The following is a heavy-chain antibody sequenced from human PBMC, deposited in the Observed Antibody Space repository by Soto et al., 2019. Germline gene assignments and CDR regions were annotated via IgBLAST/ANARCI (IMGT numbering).Heavy chain of an antibody. CDR2: ISGSGGST. CDR3: AKELRSSGWYGDWFDP. J-gene: IGHJ5*02. D-gene: IGHD6-19*01. V-gene: IGHV3-23*01. Sequence: GGSLRLSCAASGFTFSSYAMGWVRQAPGKGLEWVSAISGSGGSTYYADSVKGRFTISRDNSKNALYLQMNSLRAEDTAVYYGAKELRSSGWYGDWFDPWGQGTLVTVSS. CDR1: GFTFSSYA.